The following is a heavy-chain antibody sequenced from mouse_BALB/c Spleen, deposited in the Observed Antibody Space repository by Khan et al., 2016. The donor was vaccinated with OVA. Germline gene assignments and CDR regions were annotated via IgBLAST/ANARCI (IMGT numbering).Heavy chain of an antibody. J-gene: IGHJ2*01. CDR1: GYSFTGYF. V-gene: IGHV1-20*02. Sequence: EVQLQQSGPELVKPGASVKISCKASGYSFTGYFMNWVMQSHGKSLEWIGRINPHIGETFYNQKFTGKATLTVEESSSTAHMELRSLAYEDSAVYYCARKNGSDFDYWGQGTTLTVSS. CDR2: INPHIGET. CDR3: ARKNGSDFDY. D-gene: IGHD1-1*01.